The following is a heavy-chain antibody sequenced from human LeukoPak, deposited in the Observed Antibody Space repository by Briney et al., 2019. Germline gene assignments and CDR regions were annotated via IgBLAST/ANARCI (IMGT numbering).Heavy chain of an antibody. D-gene: IGHD6-25*01. CDR1: GFTSSDNF. V-gene: IGHV3-11*01. CDR3: ASAVAAPDQDPPFDY. Sequence: GGSLRLSCAASGFTSSDNFMSWIRQAPGKELEWVSYISKSDSTTYYADTVKGRFTISRDSAKNSVYLYMNSLRAEDTAVYYCASAVAAPDQDPPFDYWGQGTLVTVSS. J-gene: IGHJ4*02. CDR2: ISKSDSTT.